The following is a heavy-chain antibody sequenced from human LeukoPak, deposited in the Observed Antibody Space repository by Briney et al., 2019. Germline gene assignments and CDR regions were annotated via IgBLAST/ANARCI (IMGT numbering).Heavy chain of an antibody. D-gene: IGHD6-13*01. J-gene: IGHJ3*01. V-gene: IGHV4-59*08. CDR2: IYYSGST. CDR3: ARHDGSSWYYAFDV. Sequence: KSSETLSLTCTVSGGSISSYYWSWIRQPPGKGLEWIGYIYYSGSTNYNPSLKSRVTISVDTSKNQFSLKLSSVTAADTAVYYCARHDGSSWYYAFDVWGQGTMVTVSS. CDR1: GGSISSYY.